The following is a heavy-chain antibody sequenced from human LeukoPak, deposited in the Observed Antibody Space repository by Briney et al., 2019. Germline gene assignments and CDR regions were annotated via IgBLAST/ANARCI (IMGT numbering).Heavy chain of an antibody. V-gene: IGHV3-33*01. Sequence: PGGSLRLSCAASGFTFSSYGMHWVRQAPGKGLEWVAVIWYDGSNKYYADSVKGRFTISRDNSKNTLYLQMNSLRAEDTAVYYCASSGSYQGAFDIWGQGTMVTVSS. D-gene: IGHD1-26*01. CDR3: ASSGSYQGAFDI. CDR1: GFTFSSYG. J-gene: IGHJ3*02. CDR2: IWYDGSNK.